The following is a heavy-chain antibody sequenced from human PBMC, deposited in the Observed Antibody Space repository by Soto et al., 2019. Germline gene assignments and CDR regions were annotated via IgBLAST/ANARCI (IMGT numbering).Heavy chain of an antibody. D-gene: IGHD3-3*01. CDR1: GFTFSSYA. V-gene: IGHV3-30-3*01. CDR3: ARSYYDFWSGYIPGHYYHYGMDV. CDR2: ISYDGSNK. J-gene: IGHJ6*02. Sequence: GGSLRLSCAASGFTFSSYAMHWVRQAPGKGLEWVAVISYDGSNKYYADSVKGRFTISRDNSKNTLYLQMNSLRAEDTAVYYCARSYYDFWSGYIPGHYYHYGMDVWGRGTTVTVSS.